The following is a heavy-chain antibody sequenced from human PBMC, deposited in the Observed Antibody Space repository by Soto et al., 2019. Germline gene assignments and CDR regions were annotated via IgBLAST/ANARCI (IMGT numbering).Heavy chain of an antibody. Sequence: SESLSLTCTVSGGSISSSSYYWGWIRQPPGKGLEWIGSIYYSGSTYYNPSLKSRVAISVDTSKNQFSLKLSSVTAADTAVYYCAALNSNIVATILWFDPWGQGTLVTVSS. J-gene: IGHJ5*02. CDR3: AALNSNIVATILWFDP. D-gene: IGHD5-12*01. CDR1: GGSISSSSYY. V-gene: IGHV4-39*01. CDR2: IYYSGST.